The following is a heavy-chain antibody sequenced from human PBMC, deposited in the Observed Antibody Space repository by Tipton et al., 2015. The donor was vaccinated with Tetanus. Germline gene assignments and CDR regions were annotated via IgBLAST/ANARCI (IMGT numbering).Heavy chain of an antibody. J-gene: IGHJ5*02. CDR2: VDRSGTT. CDR3: ARSHVFRLTLFGEEIPRSGRFDP. V-gene: IGHV4-4*07. D-gene: IGHD3-3*01. CDR1: GVSISGYY. Sequence: TLSLTCTVSGVSISGYYWSWIRQPAGKGLEWIGRVDRSGTTTYTPSLKGRVTMSLDTSKNQFSLKLTSVTAADTAVYYCARSHVFRLTLFGEEIPRSGRFDPWGQGTLVTVSS.